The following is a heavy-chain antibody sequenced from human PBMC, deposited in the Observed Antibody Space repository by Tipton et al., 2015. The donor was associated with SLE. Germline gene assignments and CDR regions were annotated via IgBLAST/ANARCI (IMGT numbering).Heavy chain of an antibody. V-gene: IGHV3-21*01. Sequence: SLRLSCAASGFIFSDYSMNWVRQAPGKGLEWVSSISSSSSYIYYADSVKGRFTISRDNAKNSLYLQMNSLTAEDTAVYYCASGNWYAFDYWGQGTLVTVSS. J-gene: IGHJ4*02. CDR1: GFIFSDYS. CDR3: ASGNWYAFDY. D-gene: IGHD1-1*01. CDR2: ISSSSSYI.